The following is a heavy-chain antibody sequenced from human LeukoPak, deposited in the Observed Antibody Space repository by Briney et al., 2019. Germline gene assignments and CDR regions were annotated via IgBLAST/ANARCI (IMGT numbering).Heavy chain of an antibody. CDR2: ISGSGGST. J-gene: IGHJ5*02. D-gene: IGHD2-15*01. V-gene: IGHV3-23*01. Sequence: GGSLRLSCAASGFTFTSYAMSWVRQAPGKGLEWVSAISGSGGSTYYADSVKGRFTISRDNSKGTLFLQMNSLRAEDTAVYYCATGGYTTWFDPWGQGTLVTVSS. CDR1: GFTFTSYA. CDR3: ATGGYTTWFDP.